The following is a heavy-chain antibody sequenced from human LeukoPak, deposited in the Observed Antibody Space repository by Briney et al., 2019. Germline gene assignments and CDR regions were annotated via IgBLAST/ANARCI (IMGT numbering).Heavy chain of an antibody. CDR2: IRSKASGGTT. V-gene: IGHV3-49*04. Sequence: GGSLRLSCAASGFTFSSYSMNWVRQAPGKGLEGVGLIRSKASGGTTEYAASVKGRFSISRDDSKSIAYLQMNSLKTEDTAVYYCSTTGTIPQSHWGQGTLVTVSS. CDR1: GFTFSSYS. J-gene: IGHJ4*02. CDR3: STTGTIPQSH. D-gene: IGHD4-17*01.